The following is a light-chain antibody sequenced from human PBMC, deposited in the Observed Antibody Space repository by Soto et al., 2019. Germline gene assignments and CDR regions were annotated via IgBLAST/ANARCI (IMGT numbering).Light chain of an antibody. Sequence: QSVLTQPASVSGSPGQSIAISCTGTSSDVGAYSAVSWYQQHPGQTPKLLIYEVSSRPSGVSYRFSGSKSGNTASLTISGLQAEDEADYYCGSYTSSSTLEFGGGTKLTVL. CDR2: EVS. J-gene: IGLJ3*02. V-gene: IGLV2-14*01. CDR1: SSDVGAYSA. CDR3: GSYTSSSTLE.